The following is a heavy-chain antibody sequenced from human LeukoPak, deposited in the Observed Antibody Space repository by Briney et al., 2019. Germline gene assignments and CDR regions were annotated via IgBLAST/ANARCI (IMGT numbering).Heavy chain of an antibody. J-gene: IGHJ4*02. CDR2: ISRSGYPI. CDR1: GFTFSSYE. Sequence: GGSLRLSCAASGFTFSSYEMNWVRQAPGKGLEWVSYISRSGYPIYYADSVKGRFTISRDNAKRSLYLQMNSLRAEDMAIYYCARGSLRLRAYYFDYWGQGTLVTVSS. V-gene: IGHV3-48*03. CDR3: ARGSLRLRAYYFDY. D-gene: IGHD3-10*01.